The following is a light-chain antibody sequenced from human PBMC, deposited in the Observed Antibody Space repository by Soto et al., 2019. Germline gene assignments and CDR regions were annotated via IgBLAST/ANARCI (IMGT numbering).Light chain of an antibody. CDR1: QSISSSY. V-gene: IGKV3-20*01. J-gene: IGKJ1*01. CDR3: QQFGNSRT. CDR2: GAS. Sequence: EIVLTQSPGTLFLSPGERATLSCRASQSISSSYLFWYQQKPGQAPRLLIYGASTRATGIPDRFSGSGSGTHFTLTISILEPEDFAVYFCQQFGNSRTFGQGTKVEIK.